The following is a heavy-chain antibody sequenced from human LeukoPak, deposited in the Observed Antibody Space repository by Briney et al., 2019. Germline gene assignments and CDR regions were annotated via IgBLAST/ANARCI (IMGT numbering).Heavy chain of an antibody. CDR2: IIPIFGTA. CDR3: ARDGGHYYDSSGSGHFDY. CDR1: GGTFISYA. Sequence: SVTVSFLSSGGTFISYAISWVRQAPGQGREGMGGIIPIFGTANYAQKFQGRVTITTDESTSTAYMELSSLRSEDTAVYYCARDGGHYYDSSGSGHFDYWGQGTLVTVSS. V-gene: IGHV1-69*05. D-gene: IGHD3-22*01. J-gene: IGHJ4*02.